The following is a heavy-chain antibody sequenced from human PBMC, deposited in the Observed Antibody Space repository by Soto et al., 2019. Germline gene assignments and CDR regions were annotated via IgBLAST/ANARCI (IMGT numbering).Heavy chain of an antibody. V-gene: IGHV1-18*01. Sequence: QIQLLQSGAEVKKPGASVKVPCKASGYTFRNFGISWVRQAPGQGLEWMGWISAYNANANYAQKFQGRLTMTADTSTSTAYMELRSLRSDDTAVYYCARENSYFDYWGQGTLVTVSS. CDR2: ISAYNANA. CDR3: ARENSYFDY. CDR1: GYTFRNFG. J-gene: IGHJ4*02.